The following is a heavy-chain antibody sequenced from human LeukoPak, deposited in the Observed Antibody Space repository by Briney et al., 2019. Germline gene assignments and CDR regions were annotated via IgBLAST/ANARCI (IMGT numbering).Heavy chain of an antibody. V-gene: IGHV4-59*05. CDR2: IYYTGTT. D-gene: IGHD6-25*01. Sequence: SETLSLTCTVSGGSINNYYWSWIRQPPAKGLEWIGSIYYTGTTYYNLSLRSRLTISVNTSKNQFSLNLTSVTAADTAIYYCARHVRRLNDAFDIWGQGTMVTVSS. J-gene: IGHJ3*02. CDR1: GGSINNYY. CDR3: ARHVRRLNDAFDI.